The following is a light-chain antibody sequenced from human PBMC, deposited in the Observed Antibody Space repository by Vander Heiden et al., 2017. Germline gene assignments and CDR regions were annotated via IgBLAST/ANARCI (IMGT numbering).Light chain of an antibody. CDR2: EDN. V-gene: IGLV6-57*01. J-gene: IGLJ3*02. CDR3: QSYDSSNHGV. Sequence: NFMLTQPHSASESPGKTVPISCIRSSGSIASNYVQWYQQRPGSSPTTVIYEDNQRPSGIPDRFSGSIDSSSNSASLTISGLKTEDEADYYCQSYDSSNHGVFGGGTKLTVL. CDR1: SGSIASNY.